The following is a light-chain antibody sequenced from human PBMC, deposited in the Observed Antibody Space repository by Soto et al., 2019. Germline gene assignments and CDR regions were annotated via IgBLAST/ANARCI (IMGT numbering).Light chain of an antibody. CDR3: GAWDQSLWELL. V-gene: IGLV1-51*01. CDR1: FSNIGTNY. J-gene: IGLJ2*01. Sequence: QSVLTQPPSVSAAPGQRVTISCSGSFSNIGTNYVSWYQQFPGTAPKLLIVDTEKRPSGIPDRFSGSKSGTSATLAITGLQTGDEADYYCGAWDQSLWELLFGGGTKLTVL. CDR2: DTE.